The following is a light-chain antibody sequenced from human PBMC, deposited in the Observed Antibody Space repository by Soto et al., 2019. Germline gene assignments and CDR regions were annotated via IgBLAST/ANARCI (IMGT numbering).Light chain of an antibody. CDR1: QGITNY. CDR3: QNYTSAPVT. V-gene: IGKV1-27*01. Sequence: DIQMTQSPSSLSASVGNRVSITCRASQGITNYLAWYQQKPGKAPKVLIYAASTLQPGVPSRFSGSGSGTDFTLTISSLQPDDIGTYYCQNYTSAPVTFGQGTRLEI. J-gene: IGKJ5*01. CDR2: AAS.